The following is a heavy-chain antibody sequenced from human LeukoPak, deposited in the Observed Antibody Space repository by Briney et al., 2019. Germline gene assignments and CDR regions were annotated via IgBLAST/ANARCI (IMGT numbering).Heavy chain of an antibody. CDR1: GGSISSYC. J-gene: IGHJ5*02. Sequence: SETLSLTCTVSGGSISSYCWSWIRQPPGKGLEWIGYIYYSGSTNYNPSLKSRVTISVDTSKNQFSLKLSSVTAADTAVYYCARDGKGVAGTNWFDPWGQGTLVTVSS. CDR3: ARDGKGVAGTNWFDP. CDR2: IYYSGST. D-gene: IGHD6-19*01. V-gene: IGHV4-59*01.